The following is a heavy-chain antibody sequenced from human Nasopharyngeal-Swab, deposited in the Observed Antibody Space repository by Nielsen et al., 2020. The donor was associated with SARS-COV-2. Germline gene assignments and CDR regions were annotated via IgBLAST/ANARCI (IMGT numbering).Heavy chain of an antibody. J-gene: IGHJ3*02. CDR2: INPNSDGT. Sequence: WVRQAPGQGLERMGRINPNSDGTNYAQKFQGRVTMTRDTSISTAYMELSRLRSDDTAVYYCARDRGTSDYDSSGYDAFDIWGQGTMVTVSS. D-gene: IGHD3-22*01. V-gene: IGHV1-2*06. CDR3: ARDRGTSDYDSSGYDAFDI.